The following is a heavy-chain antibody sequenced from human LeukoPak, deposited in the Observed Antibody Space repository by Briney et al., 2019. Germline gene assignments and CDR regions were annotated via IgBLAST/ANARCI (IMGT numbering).Heavy chain of an antibody. CDR1: GYTFTGYY. D-gene: IGHD5-18*01. CDR2: INPNSGGT. CDR3: ARASDGYSYGLHYFDY. V-gene: IGHV1-2*02. Sequence: GASVKVSCKASGYTFTGYYMHWVRQAPGQGLEWMGWINPNSGGTNYAQKFQGRVTMTRDTSISTAYMELSRLRSDDTAVYYCARASDGYSYGLHYFDYWGQGTLVTVSS. J-gene: IGHJ4*02.